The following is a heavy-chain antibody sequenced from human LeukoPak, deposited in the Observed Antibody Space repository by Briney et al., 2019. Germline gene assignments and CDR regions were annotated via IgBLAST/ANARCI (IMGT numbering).Heavy chain of an antibody. Sequence: SVKVSCKAPGGTFNSYATSWVRQAPGQRLEWMGGIIPISHTTTYAQKFQGRVTITTDESTSTAYMELSSLRSEDTAMYYCARVSTIFGVEFLDSWGQGTLVTVSS. V-gene: IGHV1-69*05. CDR3: ARVSTIFGVEFLDS. CDR2: IIPISHTT. J-gene: IGHJ4*02. CDR1: GGTFNSYA. D-gene: IGHD3-3*01.